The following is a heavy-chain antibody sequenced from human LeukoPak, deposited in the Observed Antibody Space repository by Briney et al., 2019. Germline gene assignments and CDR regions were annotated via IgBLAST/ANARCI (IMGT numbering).Heavy chain of an antibody. D-gene: IGHD2-15*01. CDR3: ARDDCSGGSCYWRFDP. V-gene: IGHV6-1*01. J-gene: IGHJ5*02. CDR2: TYYRSKWYN. Sequence: SQTLSLTCAISGDSVSSNSVAWNWIRQSPLRGLEWLGRTYYRSKWYNDYAVSVRSRITINPDTSKNQFSLQLNSVTPEDTAVYYCARDDCSGGSCYWRFDPWGQGTLVTVSS. CDR1: GDSVSSNSVA.